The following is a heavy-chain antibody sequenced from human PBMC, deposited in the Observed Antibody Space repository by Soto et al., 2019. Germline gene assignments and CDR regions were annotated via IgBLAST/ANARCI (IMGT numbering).Heavy chain of an antibody. CDR2: ISSSGNSR. CDR3: ARAAGWLDP. CDR1: GFTFSDYY. Sequence: QVQLVESGGGLVKPGGSLRLSCAASGFTFSDYYMTWIRQAPGKGQEWVSYISSSGNSRYYADSVKGRFTISRDNAKNSLYQQMSSLRAEDTAGYYCARAAGWLDPWGQGTLVTVSS. V-gene: IGHV3-11*01. J-gene: IGHJ5*02.